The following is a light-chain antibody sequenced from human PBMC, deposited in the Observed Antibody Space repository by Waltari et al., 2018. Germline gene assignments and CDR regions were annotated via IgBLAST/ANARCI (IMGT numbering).Light chain of an antibody. CDR2: NNN. J-gene: IGLJ3*02. Sequence: QSVLTQPPSVSGAPGQRVSISCTGSSTNIGAGYGVHWYQQVPGSAPKLLIFNNNNRPSGVPDRFSGSKSGTSASLAITGLQAEDEADYYCQSSDSSLRGSMFGGGTRLTVL. V-gene: IGLV1-40*01. CDR1: STNIGAGYG. CDR3: QSSDSSLRGSM.